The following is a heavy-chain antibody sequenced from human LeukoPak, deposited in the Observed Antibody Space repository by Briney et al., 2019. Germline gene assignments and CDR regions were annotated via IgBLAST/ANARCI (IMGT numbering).Heavy chain of an antibody. D-gene: IGHD6-6*01. CDR1: GGTFSSYA. J-gene: IGHJ4*02. Sequence: GASVKVSCKASGGTFSSYAISWVRQAPGRGLEWMGRIIPIFGIANYAQKFQGRVTITAHKSTSTAYMELSSLRSEDTAVYYCAREEQLAPFDYWGQGTLVTVSS. CDR3: AREEQLAPFDY. V-gene: IGHV1-69*04. CDR2: IIPIFGIA.